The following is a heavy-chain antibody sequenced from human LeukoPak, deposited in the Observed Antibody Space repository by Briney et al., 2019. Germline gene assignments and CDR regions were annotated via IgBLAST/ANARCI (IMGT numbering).Heavy chain of an antibody. CDR2: IKPNSGGT. D-gene: IGHD2-2*01. CDR1: GYTFTGYY. CDR3: AWACESIVVVPAAIWFDL. V-gene: IGHV1-2*02. J-gene: IGHJ5*02. Sequence: ASVTVSCKASGYTFTGYYMHWVRQAPGQGLAGMGWIKPNSGGTNLPHKFQGRVSITRDTSISTAYMELSRLRSDDTAGYYCAWACESIVVVPAAIWFDLWRQGTLVSVSS.